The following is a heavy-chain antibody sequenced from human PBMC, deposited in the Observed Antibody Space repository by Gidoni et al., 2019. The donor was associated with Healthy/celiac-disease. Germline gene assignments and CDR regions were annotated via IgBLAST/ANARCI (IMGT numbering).Heavy chain of an antibody. V-gene: IGHV1-3*01. J-gene: IGHJ3*02. CDR2: INAGNGNT. CDR1: GYTFTSYA. CDR3: ARGGGVGSILDAFDI. Sequence: QVQLVQSGAEVKKPGASVKVSCKASGYTFTSYAMHWVRQAPGQRLEWMGWINAGNGNTKYSQKFQGRVTITRDTSASTAYMELSSLRSEDTAVYYCARGGGVGSILDAFDIWGQGTMVTVSS. D-gene: IGHD3-3*01.